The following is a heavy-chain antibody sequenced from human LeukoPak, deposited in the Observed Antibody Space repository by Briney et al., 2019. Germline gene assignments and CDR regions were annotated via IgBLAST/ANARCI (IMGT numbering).Heavy chain of an antibody. CDR3: ARDRDSSSWSSRRVGDYFDY. CDR1: GFTLSSYA. J-gene: IGHJ4*02. V-gene: IGHV3-23*01. Sequence: GGSLRLSCVVSGFTLSSYAMSWVRQAPGKGLEWVAATSSSDSGKYHADSVRGRFTISRDNSKNTVYLQMNSLRAEDTAVYYCARDRDSSSWSSRRVGDYFDYWGQGTLVTVSS. CDR2: TSSSDSGK. D-gene: IGHD6-13*01.